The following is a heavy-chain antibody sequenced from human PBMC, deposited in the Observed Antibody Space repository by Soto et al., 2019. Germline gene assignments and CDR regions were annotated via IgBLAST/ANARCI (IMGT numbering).Heavy chain of an antibody. V-gene: IGHV3-74*03. J-gene: IGHJ6*02. Sequence: EVRLEEAGGGFVQPGGSLRVSCSGSGFIFSSFWMHWVRQGPGKGLEWVSRINGDGASLAYAESVKGRFSISRDNVKNTLHLQMISLGGDDTAAYYCAREGSRSLGFWGRVTTFTVSS. CDR3: AREGSRSLGF. D-gene: IGHD2-15*01. CDR2: INGDGASL. CDR1: GFIFSSFW.